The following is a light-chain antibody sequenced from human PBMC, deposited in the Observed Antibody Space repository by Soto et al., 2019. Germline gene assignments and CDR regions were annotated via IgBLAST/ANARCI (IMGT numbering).Light chain of an antibody. CDR3: LLSYSGASYV. CDR2: DTS. V-gene: IGLV7-46*01. CDR1: TGAVTSGHY. Sequence: QAVVTQEPSLTVSPGGTVTLTCGSSTGAVTSGHYPYWVQQKPGQAPRTLIYDTSNKHSWTPARFSGSLLGGKAALTLSGAQPEDEAEYYCLLSYSGASYVFGTGTKLTVL. J-gene: IGLJ1*01.